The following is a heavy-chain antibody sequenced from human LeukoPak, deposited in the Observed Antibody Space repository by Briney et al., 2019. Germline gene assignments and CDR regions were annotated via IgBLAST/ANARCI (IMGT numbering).Heavy chain of an antibody. CDR3: AREHQNCTSPSCSDWFDP. J-gene: IGHJ5*02. CDR1: GGSITSGDSY. CDR2: IYFAGST. V-gene: IGHV4-30-4*01. Sequence: SQTLSLTCSVSGGSITSGDSYWSWIRQPPGKGLEWIGYIYFAGSTSYNPSLKSRVTISVDRTKNQLSLKLSSVTAADTAVYYCAREHQNCTSPSCSDWFDPWGLGTLVTVSS. D-gene: IGHD2-2*01.